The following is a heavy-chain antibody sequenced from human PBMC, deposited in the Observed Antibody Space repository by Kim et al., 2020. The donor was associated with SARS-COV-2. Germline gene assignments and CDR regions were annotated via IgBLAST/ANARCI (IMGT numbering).Heavy chain of an antibody. Sequence: SETLSLTCTVSGGSISSYYWSWIRQPPGKGLEWIGYIYYSGSTNYNPSLKSRVTISVDTSKNQFSLKLSSVTAADTAVYYCARVRAARPSWFDPWGQGTLVTVSS. J-gene: IGHJ5*02. V-gene: IGHV4-59*01. CDR1: GGSISSYY. CDR3: ARVRAARPSWFDP. CDR2: IYYSGST. D-gene: IGHD6-6*01.